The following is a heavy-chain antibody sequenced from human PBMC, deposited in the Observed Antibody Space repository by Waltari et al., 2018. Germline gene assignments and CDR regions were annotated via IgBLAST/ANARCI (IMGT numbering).Heavy chain of an antibody. V-gene: IGHV4-38-2*02. Sequence: QVQLQESGPGLVKPSETLSLTCTVSGYSISSGYYWGWIRQPPGKGLEWIGSIYHSGSTYYNPSLKSRVTISVDTSKNQFSLKLSSVTAADTAVYYCAREGDGSGAFDYWGQGTLVTVSS. J-gene: IGHJ4*02. CDR2: IYHSGST. CDR1: GYSISSGYY. CDR3: AREGDGSGAFDY. D-gene: IGHD3-10*01.